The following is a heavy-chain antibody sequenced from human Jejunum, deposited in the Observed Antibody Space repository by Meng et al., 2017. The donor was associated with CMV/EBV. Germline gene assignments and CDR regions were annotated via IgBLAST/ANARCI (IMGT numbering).Heavy chain of an antibody. V-gene: IGHV4-61*07. D-gene: IGHD3-3*01. CDR3: ARRGDFLSKNALDI. J-gene: IGHJ3*02. CDR2: IYYSGST. Sequence: GSVSSGSYYCNWIRQPPGKGLDWLGYIYYSGSTTYNPSLKSRVTISIDTSKNQFSLKLSSVTAADTAVYYCARRGDFLSKNALDIWGQGTMVTVSS. CDR1: GSVSSGSYY.